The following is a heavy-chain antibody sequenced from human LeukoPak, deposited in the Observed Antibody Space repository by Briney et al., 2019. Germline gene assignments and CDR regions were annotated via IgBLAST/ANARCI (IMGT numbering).Heavy chain of an antibody. D-gene: IGHD7-27*01. J-gene: IGHJ4*02. CDR2: IYYSGST. CDR3: ARENWGSADY. V-gene: IGHV4-30-4*02. CDR1: GGSISSGDYY. Sequence: KSSETLSLTCTVSGGSISSGDYYWSWIRQPPGKGLEWIGYIYYSGSTYYNPSLKSRVTISVDTSKNHFSLKLSSVTAADTAVYYCARENWGSADYWGQGTLVTVSA.